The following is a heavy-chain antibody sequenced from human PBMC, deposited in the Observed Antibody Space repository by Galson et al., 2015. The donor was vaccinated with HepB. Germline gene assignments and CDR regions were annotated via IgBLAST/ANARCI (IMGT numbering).Heavy chain of an antibody. D-gene: IGHD4-17*01. J-gene: IGHJ6*02. V-gene: IGHV4-39*01. Sequence: IRQPPGKGLEWIGSIYYSGSTYYNPSLKSRVTISVDTSKNQFSLKLSSVTAADTAVYYCARVTVTTQYYYYYGMDVWGQGTTVTVSS. CDR2: IYYSGST. CDR3: ARVTVTTQYYYYYGMDV.